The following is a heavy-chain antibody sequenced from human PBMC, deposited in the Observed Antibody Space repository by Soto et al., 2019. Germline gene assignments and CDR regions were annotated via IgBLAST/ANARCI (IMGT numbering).Heavy chain of an antibody. V-gene: IGHV3-21*01. CDR1: GFTFSSYS. CDR3: ARDSDNRLGYCSGGSCYPFDY. Sequence: PGGSLRLSCAASGFTFSSYSMNWVRQAPGKGLEWVSSISSSSSYIYYADSVKGRFTISRDNAKNSLYLQMDSLRAEDTAVYYCARDSDNRLGYCSGGSCYPFDYRGQGTLVTVSS. D-gene: IGHD2-15*01. J-gene: IGHJ4*02. CDR2: ISSSSSYI.